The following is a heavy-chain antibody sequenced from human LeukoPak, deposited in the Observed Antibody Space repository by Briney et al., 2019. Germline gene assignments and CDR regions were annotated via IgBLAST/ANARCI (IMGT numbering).Heavy chain of an antibody. V-gene: IGHV3-21*01. D-gene: IGHD5-24*01. Sequence: GGSLRLSCAASGFTFSSYSMNWVRQAPGKGLEWVSSISSSSSYIYYADSVKGRFTISRDNAKNSLYLQMNSLRDEDTAVYYCARDPRDGYDFDYWGQGTLVTVSS. J-gene: IGHJ4*02. CDR2: ISSSSSYI. CDR1: GFTFSSYS. CDR3: ARDPRDGYDFDY.